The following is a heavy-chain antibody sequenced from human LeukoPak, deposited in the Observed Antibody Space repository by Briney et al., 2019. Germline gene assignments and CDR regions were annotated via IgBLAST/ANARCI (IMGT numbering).Heavy chain of an antibody. D-gene: IGHD2-2*01. CDR2: ISGSGGST. CDR3: AGTSTTCCNY. CDR1: GFTFSSYA. J-gene: IGHJ4*02. Sequence: GGSLRLSCAASGFTFSSYAMSWVRQAPGKGLEWVSAISGSGGSTYYADSVKGRFTISRHNSKNTLYLQMNSLRADDSAVYYCAGTSTTCCNYWGQGTLVTVSS. V-gene: IGHV3-23*01.